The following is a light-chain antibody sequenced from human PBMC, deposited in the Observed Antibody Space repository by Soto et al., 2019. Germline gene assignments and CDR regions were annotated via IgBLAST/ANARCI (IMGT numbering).Light chain of an antibody. CDR1: SSDVGGYNY. J-gene: IGLJ2*01. Sequence: QSALTQPASVSGSPGQSITISCTGTSSDVGGYNYVSWYQQHPGKAPKLMIYEVSNRPSGVSNRFSGSKSGNTASLTISGLQAEDEADYYCSSYTSSSVVCGGGTPLTVL. CDR3: SSYTSSSVV. CDR2: EVS. V-gene: IGLV2-14*01.